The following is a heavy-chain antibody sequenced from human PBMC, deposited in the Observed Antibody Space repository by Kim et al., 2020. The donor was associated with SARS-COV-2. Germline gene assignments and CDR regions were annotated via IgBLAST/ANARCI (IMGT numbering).Heavy chain of an antibody. CDR3: ARLLRATVVTE. D-gene: IGHD4-17*01. CDR2: T. Sequence: TRYSPSFQGQVTISADKSISTAYLQWSSLKASDTAMYYCARLLRATVVTEWGQGTLVTVSS. J-gene: IGHJ4*02. V-gene: IGHV5-51*01.